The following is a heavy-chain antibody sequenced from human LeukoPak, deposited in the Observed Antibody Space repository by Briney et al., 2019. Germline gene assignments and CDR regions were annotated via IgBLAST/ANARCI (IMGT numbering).Heavy chain of an antibody. CDR2: INPNSGGT. CDR3: ARDGSGSYYVDY. D-gene: IGHD3-10*01. V-gene: IGHV1-2*02. CDR1: GYTFTGYY. J-gene: IGHJ4*02. Sequence: ASVKVSCKASGYTFTGYYMHWVRQAPGQGLEWMGWINPNSGGTNYAQKFRGRVTMTRDTSISTAYMELSRLRSDDTAVYYCARDGSGSYYVDYWGQGTLVTVSS.